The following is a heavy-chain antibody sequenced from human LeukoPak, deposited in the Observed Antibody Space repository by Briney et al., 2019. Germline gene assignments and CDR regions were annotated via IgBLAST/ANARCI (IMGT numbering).Heavy chain of an antibody. V-gene: IGHV3-53*05. D-gene: IGHD6-19*01. J-gene: IGHJ4*02. CDR3: AKVLGSGWYYYFDY. CDR2: MYIGGNT. Sequence: PGGSLRLSCAASGFTVSNSYMAWVRQAPGKGLEWGSIMYIGGNTFHADSVKGRFTISRDNSKNSLYLQMNSLRTEDTALYYCAKVLGSGWYYYFDYWGQGTLVTVSS. CDR1: GFTVSNSY.